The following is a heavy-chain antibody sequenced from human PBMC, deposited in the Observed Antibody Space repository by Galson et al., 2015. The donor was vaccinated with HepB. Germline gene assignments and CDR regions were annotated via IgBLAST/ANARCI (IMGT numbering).Heavy chain of an antibody. V-gene: IGHV3-23*01. CDR2: ITSSGGKT. CDR3: AKDGIMVANNPYQLHF. D-gene: IGHD2-15*01. CDR1: GFTFSRYA. J-gene: IGHJ4*02. Sequence: SLRLSCAASGFTFSRYAMRWVRQAPGKGLEWVSSITSSGGKTYYTDSVKGRFTISRDNSRNTVLLQLNSLRAEVTAVYYCAKDGIMVANNPYQLHFWGQGTLVSVSS.